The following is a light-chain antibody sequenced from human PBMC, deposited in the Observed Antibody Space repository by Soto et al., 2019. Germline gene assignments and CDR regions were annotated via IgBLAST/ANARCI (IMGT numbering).Light chain of an antibody. CDR2: DAS. J-gene: IGKJ5*01. Sequence: EIVMTQSPATLSVSPGGRATLSCRASQSISDTLAWYQQKPGQAPRLLIYDASNRATGIPARFSGSGSGTDFTLIISSLQPDDFATYYCQQYNNWPPITFGQGTRLEIK. V-gene: IGKV3D-15*01. CDR1: QSISDT. CDR3: QQYNNWPPIT.